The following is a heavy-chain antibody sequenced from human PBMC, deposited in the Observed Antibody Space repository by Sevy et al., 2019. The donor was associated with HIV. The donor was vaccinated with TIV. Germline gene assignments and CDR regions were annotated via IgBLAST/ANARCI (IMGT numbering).Heavy chain of an antibody. Sequence: GGSLRLSCAASGFIFSDFYMSWVRQAPGKGLEWISYISSRGTTIYYADSVKGRFTISRDNAKNSLYLQMNSLTADATADYYCARDHVVVEPLAKYGMDVWGQGTTVTVSS. J-gene: IGHJ6*02. D-gene: IGHD2-2*01. CDR1: GFIFSDFY. CDR3: ARDHVVVEPLAKYGMDV. CDR2: ISSRGTTI. V-gene: IGHV3-11*01.